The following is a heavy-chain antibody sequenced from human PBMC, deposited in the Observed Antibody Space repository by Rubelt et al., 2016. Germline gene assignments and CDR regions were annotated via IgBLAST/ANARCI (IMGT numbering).Heavy chain of an antibody. CDR3: ARDSTYRYSSGCGY. Sequence: QVQLVESGGGVVQPGRSLRLSCAASGFTFSSYGMHWVRQAPGKGLEWVAVIWYDGSNKYYADSGKGRFTISRDNSKNTLYLQMNSLRAEDTAVYYCARDSTYRYSSGCGYWGQGTLVTVSS. CDR2: IWYDGSNK. J-gene: IGHJ4*02. V-gene: IGHV3-33*01. D-gene: IGHD6-19*01. CDR1: GFTFSSYG.